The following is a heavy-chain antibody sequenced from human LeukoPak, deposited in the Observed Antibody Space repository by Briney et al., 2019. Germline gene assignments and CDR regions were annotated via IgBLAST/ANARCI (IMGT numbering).Heavy chain of an antibody. CDR2: INPNSGGT. CDR3: ARDSHTSGWFLPDY. Sequence: ASVKVSCKASGYTFTGNYMHWVRQAPGQGLEWMGWINPNSGGTNYAQKFQGRVTMTRDTSISTVYMELSGLRSDDTAVYYCARDSHTSGWFLPDYWGQGTLVTVSS. J-gene: IGHJ4*02. D-gene: IGHD6-19*01. CDR1: GYTFTGNY. V-gene: IGHV1-2*02.